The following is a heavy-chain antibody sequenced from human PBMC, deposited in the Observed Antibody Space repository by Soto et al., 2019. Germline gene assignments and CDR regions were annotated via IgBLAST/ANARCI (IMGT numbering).Heavy chain of an antibody. CDR2: IYYSGST. V-gene: IGHV4-31*03. CDR1: GSSISSGGYY. Sequence: QVQLQESGPGLVKPSQTLSLTCTVSGSSISSGGYYWSWIRQHPGKGLEWIGYIYYSGSTYYNPSLKSRVTISVDTSKNQFSLKLSSVTAADTAVYYCAREDIVARGVDYWGQGTLVTVSS. J-gene: IGHJ4*02. CDR3: AREDIVARGVDY. D-gene: IGHD5-12*01.